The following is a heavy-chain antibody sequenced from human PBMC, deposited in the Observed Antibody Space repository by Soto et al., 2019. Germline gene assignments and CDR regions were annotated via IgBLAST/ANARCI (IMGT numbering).Heavy chain of an antibody. D-gene: IGHD6-13*01. CDR1: GASMNSYH. Sequence: PSETLSLTCTVSGASMNSYHWSWIRQPAGKGLEWIGHIHSSGSTNYNPSLKGRVTMSVDTSKNQLSLRLMSLTAADTAVYYCARDQGVAAAGITWFDPWGQGSLVTVSS. J-gene: IGHJ5*02. V-gene: IGHV4-4*07. CDR2: IHSSGST. CDR3: ARDQGVAAAGITWFDP.